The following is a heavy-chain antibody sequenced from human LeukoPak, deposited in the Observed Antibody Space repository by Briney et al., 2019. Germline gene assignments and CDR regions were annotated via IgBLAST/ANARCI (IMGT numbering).Heavy chain of an antibody. D-gene: IGHD2-15*01. CDR3: ARRYCSGGSCSFDY. V-gene: IGHV3-48*02. Sequence: GGSLRLSCGASGFTFSNYNMNWVRQGPGKGLEWVSYISSSSSTIYYTDSVKGRFTISRDNAKNSLYLQMNSLRDEDTAVYYCARRYCSGGSCSFDYWGQGTLVTVSS. J-gene: IGHJ4*02. CDR2: ISSSSSTI. CDR1: GFTFSNYN.